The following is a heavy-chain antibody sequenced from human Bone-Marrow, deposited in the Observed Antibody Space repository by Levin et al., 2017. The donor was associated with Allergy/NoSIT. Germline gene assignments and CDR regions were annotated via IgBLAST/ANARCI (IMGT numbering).Heavy chain of an antibody. CDR2: ISAYNGDT. CDR3: ARRSYYGSGRYVSSYYYMDV. J-gene: IGHJ6*03. CDR1: GYTFTQYG. D-gene: IGHD3-10*01. V-gene: IGHV1-18*04. Sequence: ASVKVSCKASGYTFTQYGFSWVRQAPGQGLEWMGWISAYNGDTNYAQKFQDRITLTADTSTTTGYMEMRGLKSDDTAVYYCARRSYYGSGRYVSSYYYMDVWGSGTTVTVSS.